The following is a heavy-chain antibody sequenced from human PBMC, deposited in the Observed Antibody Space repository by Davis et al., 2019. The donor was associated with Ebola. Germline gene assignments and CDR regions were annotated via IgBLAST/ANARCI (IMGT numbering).Heavy chain of an antibody. V-gene: IGHV1-18*01. CDR1: GYTFTSYG. J-gene: IGHJ4*02. CDR2: ISAYNGNT. Sequence: ASVKVSCKASGYTFTSYGISWVRQAPGQGLEWMGWISAYNGNTNYAQKFQGWVTMTRDTSISTAYMELSRLRSDDTAVYYCARTLEYSSSPFDYWGQGTLVTVSS. D-gene: IGHD6-6*01. CDR3: ARTLEYSSSPFDY.